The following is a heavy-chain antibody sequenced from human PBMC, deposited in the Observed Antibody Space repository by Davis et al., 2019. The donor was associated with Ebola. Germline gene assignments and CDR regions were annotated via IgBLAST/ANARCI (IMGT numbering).Heavy chain of an antibody. J-gene: IGHJ6*02. Sequence: ASVKVSCKASGYTFTGYYMHWVRQAPGQGLEWMGWINPNSGGTNYAQTFQGWVTVTRDTSISTAYMELSRLRSDDTAVYYCARAPNGGRDGMDVWGQGTTVTVSS. CDR3: ARAPNGGRDGMDV. CDR2: INPNSGGT. V-gene: IGHV1-2*04. CDR1: GYTFTGYY. D-gene: IGHD3-16*01.